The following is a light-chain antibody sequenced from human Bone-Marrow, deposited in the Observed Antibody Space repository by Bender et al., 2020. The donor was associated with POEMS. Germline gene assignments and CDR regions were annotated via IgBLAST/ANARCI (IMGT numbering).Light chain of an antibody. CDR1: SSNIGAHA. V-gene: IGLV1-44*01. Sequence: QSVLTQPPSASGTPGQRVTISCSGGSSNIGAHAVNWYQHLPGTAPKLLIYSSHRRPSEVPDRFSCSRSGTSASLAIIGLQSEDGADYYCAVWDDSLNGWVFGGGTKLTVL. CDR3: AVWDDSLNGWV. J-gene: IGLJ3*02. CDR2: SSH.